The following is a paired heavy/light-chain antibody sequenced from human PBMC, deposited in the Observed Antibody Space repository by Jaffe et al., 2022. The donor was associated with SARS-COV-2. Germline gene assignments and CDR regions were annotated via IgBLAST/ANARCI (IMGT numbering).Heavy chain of an antibody. D-gene: IGHD2-2*01. J-gene: IGHJ4*02. CDR3: VRDQFSIYCTSSSCFPDY. V-gene: IGHV3-33*01. CDR2: IRYDGSQT. Sequence: VQLVESGGGVVQPGRSLRLSCAASGFTFSSFGMHWVRQAPGKGLEWVAAIRYDGSQTSYADSVKGRFTISRDNSRNTLDLQMNSLRAEDTALYYCVRDQFSIYCTSSSCFPDYWGQGTLVTVSS. CDR1: GFTFSSFG.
Light chain of an antibody. CDR3: QKYNSAPWT. J-gene: IGKJ1*01. V-gene: IGKV1-27*01. Sequence: DIQMTQSPSSLSASIGDRVTITCRASQGINNYLAWYQQKPGKVPKVLIYAASTLQSGVPSRFSGSGSGTDFTLAISSLQPEDVATYYCQKYNSAPWTFGQGTKVEI. CDR1: QGINNY. CDR2: AAS.